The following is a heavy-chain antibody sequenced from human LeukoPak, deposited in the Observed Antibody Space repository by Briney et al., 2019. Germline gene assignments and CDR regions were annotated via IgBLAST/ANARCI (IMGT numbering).Heavy chain of an antibody. CDR3: TRDRTTITLFEL. V-gene: IGHV3-74*01. D-gene: IGHD4-11*01. CDR2: INEDGSTT. CDR1: GFTFSSNW. J-gene: IGHJ4*02. Sequence: PGGSLRLSCAASGFTFSSNWMHWVRQAPGKGLVWVSRINEDGSTTNYADSVKGRSTIFRDNARNTPYLQINSLRAEDSAVYYCTRDRTTITLFELWGQGTLVTVSS.